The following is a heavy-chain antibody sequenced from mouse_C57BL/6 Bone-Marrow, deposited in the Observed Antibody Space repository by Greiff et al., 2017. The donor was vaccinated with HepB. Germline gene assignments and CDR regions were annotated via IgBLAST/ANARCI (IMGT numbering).Heavy chain of an antibody. D-gene: IGHD2-1*01. Sequence: QVQLQQSGAELARPGASVKLSCKASGYTFTSYVISWVKQRTGQGLEWIGEIYPRSGNTYYNEKFKGKATLTADKSSSTAYMELRSLTSEDSAVYFCARCGYCNLGAYWGQGTRVTVSA. CDR3: ARCGYCNLGAY. CDR1: GYTFTSYV. J-gene: IGHJ3*01. CDR2: IYPRSGNT. V-gene: IGHV1-81*01.